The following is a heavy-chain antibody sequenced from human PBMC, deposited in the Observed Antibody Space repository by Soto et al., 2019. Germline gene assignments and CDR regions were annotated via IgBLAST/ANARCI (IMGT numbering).Heavy chain of an antibody. D-gene: IGHD3-10*01. CDR1: GFTFSDSS. V-gene: IGHV3-73*02. Sequence: EVQLVESGENLVQPGGSLKLSCAASGFTFSDSSIHWVRQASGKGLEWLGRIRSRAHSHATAYAASLTGRFIISRDDSKNTAYLQMNSLQIDDTAVYFCARAPYYGDWGQGTEVTVSP. CDR2: IRSRAHSHAT. CDR3: ARAPYYGD. J-gene: IGHJ3*01.